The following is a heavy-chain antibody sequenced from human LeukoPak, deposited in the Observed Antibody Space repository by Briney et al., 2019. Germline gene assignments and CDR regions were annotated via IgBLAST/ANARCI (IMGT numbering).Heavy chain of an antibody. J-gene: IGHJ4*02. D-gene: IGHD5-18*01. Sequence: GGSLRLSCAASGFTFSSYGMHWVRQAPGKGLEWVAVIWYDGSKKYYADSVKGRLTISRDNSENTLYLQMNSLRAEDTAVYYCARELNVDTAMAFDYWGQGTLVIVSS. V-gene: IGHV3-33*01. CDR1: GFTFSSYG. CDR2: IWYDGSKK. CDR3: ARELNVDTAMAFDY.